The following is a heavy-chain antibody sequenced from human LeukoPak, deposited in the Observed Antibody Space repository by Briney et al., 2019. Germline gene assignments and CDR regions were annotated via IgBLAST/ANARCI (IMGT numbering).Heavy chain of an antibody. CDR3: ARLKVATIGPHFDY. CDR1: GGSISSYY. D-gene: IGHD5-12*01. V-gene: IGHV4-59*01. J-gene: IGHJ4*02. CDR2: IYYSGST. Sequence: NPSETLSLTYTVSGGSISSYYWSRIRQPPGKGLEWIGYIYYSGSTNYNPSLKSRVTISVDTSKNQFSLKLSSVTAADTAVYYCARLKVATIGPHFDYWGQGTLVTVSS.